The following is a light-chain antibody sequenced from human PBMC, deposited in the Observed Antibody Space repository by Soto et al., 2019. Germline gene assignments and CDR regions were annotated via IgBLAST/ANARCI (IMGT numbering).Light chain of an antibody. CDR2: WAS. J-gene: IGKJ2*01. CDR3: QQYYNTPPYT. V-gene: IGKV4-1*01. CDR1: QNVLYKSNNENY. Sequence: DIVLTQSPDSLAVSLGERATINCKSSQNVLYKSNNENYLAWYQQKPGQPPKLLIYWASTRKPGVPDRFSGSGSGSNFTLTISSLQAEDVAVYYFQQYYNTPPYTFGEGTKLDI.